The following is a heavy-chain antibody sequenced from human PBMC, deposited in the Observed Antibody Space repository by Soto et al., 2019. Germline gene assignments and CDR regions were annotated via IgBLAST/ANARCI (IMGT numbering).Heavy chain of an antibody. D-gene: IGHD1-26*01. J-gene: IGHJ3*02. Sequence: ASVKVSCKASGYTFISYYIHWVRQAPGQGLQWMGITNPSGSITTYAQKFQGRVTMTRDTSTSTVYMELSSLTSDDTAVYYCASPIGGSYNAFDIWGQGTMLTVSS. V-gene: IGHV1-46*01. CDR3: ASPIGGSYNAFDI. CDR1: GYTFISYY. CDR2: TNPSGSIT.